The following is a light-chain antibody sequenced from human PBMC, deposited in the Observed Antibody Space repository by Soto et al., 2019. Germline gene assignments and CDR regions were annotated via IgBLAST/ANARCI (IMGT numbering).Light chain of an antibody. Sequence: DIQLTQSPSFLSASVLDRVTITCRASQGINIFLAWFQQKPGKAPNLLISAASTLQSGVPSRFSGSGSETEFTLTITSLQPEDSATYYCQQRNSYPRTFGQGTKVDIK. CDR1: QGINIF. V-gene: IGKV1-9*01. CDR3: QQRNSYPRT. CDR2: AAS. J-gene: IGKJ2*01.